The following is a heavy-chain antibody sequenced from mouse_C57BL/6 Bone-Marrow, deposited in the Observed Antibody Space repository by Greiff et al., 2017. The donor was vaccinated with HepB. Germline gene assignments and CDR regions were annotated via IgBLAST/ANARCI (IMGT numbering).Heavy chain of an antibody. CDR2: IDPSDSYT. Sequence: QVQLQQPGAELVRPGTSVKLSCKASGYTFTSYWMHWVKQRPGQGLEWIGVIDPSDSYTNDNQKFKGKATLTVDTSSSTAYMQLSSLTSEDSAVYYCARGGLNWDWYFDVWGTGTTVTVSS. D-gene: IGHD4-1*02. CDR1: GYTFTSYW. CDR3: ARGGLNWDWYFDV. V-gene: IGHV1-59*01. J-gene: IGHJ1*03.